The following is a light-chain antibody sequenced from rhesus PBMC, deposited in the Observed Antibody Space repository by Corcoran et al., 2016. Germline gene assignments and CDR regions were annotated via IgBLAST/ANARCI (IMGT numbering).Light chain of an antibody. Sequence: DIQMTQSPSSLSASVGDTVTITCRASRSISTWLAWYQQKPGKAPRLLIYKEVTLQSGVPARVSVSGSGTDFSLTISSLQSEDFATYYCQQYTSPYTFGQGTKVDIK. CDR2: KEV. J-gene: IGKJ2*01. V-gene: IGKV1-22*01. CDR3: QQYTSPYT. CDR1: RSISTW.